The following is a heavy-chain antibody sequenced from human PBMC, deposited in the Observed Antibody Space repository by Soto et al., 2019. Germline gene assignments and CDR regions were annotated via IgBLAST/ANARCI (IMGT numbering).Heavy chain of an antibody. V-gene: IGHV3-7*01. CDR2: IKQDGSEK. D-gene: IGHD3-3*01. J-gene: IGHJ5*02. Sequence: EVQLGESGGGLVQPGGSLRLSCAASGFTLSSYWMSWVRQAPGKGLERVANIKQDGSEKYDVDSVKGRFTISRDNAKNSLYLQMSSLGHEDTAVYYCARGGGWFGPWGQGTLVTVSS. CDR3: ARGGGWFGP. CDR1: GFTLSSYW.